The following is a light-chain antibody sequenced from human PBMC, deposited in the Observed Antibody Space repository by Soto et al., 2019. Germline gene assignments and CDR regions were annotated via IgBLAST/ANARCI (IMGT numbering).Light chain of an antibody. J-gene: IGKJ1*01. CDR2: AAT. CDR1: QTIDTY. V-gene: IGKV1-17*01. CDR3: LQHNSYPWT. Sequence: DIQLTQSPSSLSASVGDRVTITCRASQTIDTYLNWYQHKPGTAPKVLIYAATYLQNGVPSRFSGTGSGTEFTLTISSLQPEDFATYYCLQHNSYPWTFGQGIKVDIK.